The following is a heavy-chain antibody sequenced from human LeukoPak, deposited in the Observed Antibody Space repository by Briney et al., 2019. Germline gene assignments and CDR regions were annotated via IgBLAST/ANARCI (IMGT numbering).Heavy chain of an antibody. Sequence: PGGSLRLSCAASGFTFSNSVMSWVRQAPGKGLEWVSSISGSGDSTYSADSVKGRFTISRDNSKNTLYLQMNSLRAEDTAVYYCAKDNHGGATCYMDVWGKGTTVTISS. D-gene: IGHD5-24*01. CDR1: GFTFSNSV. V-gene: IGHV3-23*01. CDR2: ISGSGDST. J-gene: IGHJ6*03. CDR3: AKDNHGGATCYMDV.